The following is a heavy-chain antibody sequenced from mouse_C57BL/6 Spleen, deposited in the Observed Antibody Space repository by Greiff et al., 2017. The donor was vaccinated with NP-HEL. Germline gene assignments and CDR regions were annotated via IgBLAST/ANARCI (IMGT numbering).Heavy chain of an antibody. J-gene: IGHJ2*01. CDR2: IDPETGGT. Sequence: VQLQQSGAELVRPGASVTLSCKASGYTFTDYEMHRVKQTPVHGLEWIGAIDPETGGTAYNQKFKGKAILTADKSSSTAYMELRSLTSEDSAVYYCTRSEGGDYWGQGTTLTVSS. D-gene: IGHD3-3*01. CDR1: GYTFTDYE. CDR3: TRSEGGDY. V-gene: IGHV1-15*01.